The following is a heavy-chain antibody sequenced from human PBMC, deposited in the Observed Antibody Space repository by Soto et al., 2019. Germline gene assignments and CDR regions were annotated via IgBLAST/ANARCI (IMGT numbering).Heavy chain of an antibody. CDR2: ISYEGSNT. D-gene: IGHD1-1*01. CDR1: GFTFDTYG. Sequence: LRLSCVASGFTFDTYGIHWVRQAPGKGLQWVALISYEGSNTYYADSVRGRFTISRDNSKNTLYLQINALRPEDTGVYYCARVTPGNNLYYFSGLDVWGQGTSVTVSS. CDR3: ARVTPGNNLYYFSGLDV. V-gene: IGHV3-30-3*01. J-gene: IGHJ6*02.